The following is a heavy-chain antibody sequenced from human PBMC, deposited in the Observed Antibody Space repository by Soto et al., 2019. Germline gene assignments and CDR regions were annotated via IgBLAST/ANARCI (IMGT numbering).Heavy chain of an antibody. CDR2: IWYDGSNK. CDR3: ARAHCSGGSCDPTYFDY. D-gene: IGHD2-15*01. Sequence: PGGSLRLSCAASGFTFSSYGMHWVRQAPGKGLEWVAVIWYDGSNKYYADSVKGRFTISRDNSKNTLYLQMNSLRAEDTAVYYCARAHCSGGSCDPTYFDYWGQGTLVTVSS. CDR1: GFTFSSYG. J-gene: IGHJ4*02. V-gene: IGHV3-33*01.